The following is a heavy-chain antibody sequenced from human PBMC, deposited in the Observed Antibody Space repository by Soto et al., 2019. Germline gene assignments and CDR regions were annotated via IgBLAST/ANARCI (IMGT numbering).Heavy chain of an antibody. CDR3: ACQNYYHSSGYSVDY. Sequence: SETLSLTCTVSGGSISSYYWSWIRQPPGKGLEWIGYIYYSGSTNYNPSLKSRVTISVDTSKNQFSLKLSSVTAADTAVYYCACQNYYHSSGYSVDYWGQGTLLTVSS. J-gene: IGHJ4*02. V-gene: IGHV4-59*01. D-gene: IGHD3-22*01. CDR2: IYYSGST. CDR1: GGSISSYY.